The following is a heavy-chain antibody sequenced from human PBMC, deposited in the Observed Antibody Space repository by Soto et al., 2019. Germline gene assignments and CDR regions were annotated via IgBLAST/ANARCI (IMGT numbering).Heavy chain of an antibody. CDR1: GGTFSSYT. Sequence: QVQLVQSGAEVKKPGSSVKVSCKASGGTFSSYTISWVRQAPGQGLEWMGRIIPILGIANYAQKFQGRVTITADKSTSTAYMELRSLRSEDTAVYYCARGKVTGTTLFDYWGQGTLVTVSS. J-gene: IGHJ4*02. D-gene: IGHD1-20*01. CDR2: IIPILGIA. V-gene: IGHV1-69*02. CDR3: ARGKVTGTTLFDY.